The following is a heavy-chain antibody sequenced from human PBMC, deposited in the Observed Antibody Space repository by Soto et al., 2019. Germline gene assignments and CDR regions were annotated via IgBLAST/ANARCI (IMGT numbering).Heavy chain of an antibody. V-gene: IGHV4-4*02. D-gene: IGHD1-1*01. CDR1: GGSVRAPDW. CDR3: ARVRQGCSANNCYFDP. J-gene: IGHJ5*01. Sequence: QVHLQESGPGLVAPSGTLSITCTLSGGSVRAPDWWHWVRESPDKGLEWIAEVHISGHSNYNPSLRSRVSVSIDRSKNQFYMNLNAVTAADTAIYYCARVRQGCSANNCYFDPWGQGTQVTNSS. CDR2: VHISGHS.